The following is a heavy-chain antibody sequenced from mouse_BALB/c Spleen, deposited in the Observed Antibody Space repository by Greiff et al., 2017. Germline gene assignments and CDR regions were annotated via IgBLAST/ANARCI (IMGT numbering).Heavy chain of an antibody. J-gene: IGHJ2*01. V-gene: IGHV1-7*01. CDR2: INPSTGYT. CDR1: GYTFTSYW. Sequence: QVHVKQSGAELAKPGASVKMSCKASGYTFTSYWMHWVKQRPGQGLEWIGYINPSTGYTEYNQKFKDKATLTADKSSSTAYMQLSSLTSEDSAVYYCAREGDDLYYFDYWGQGTTLTVSS. CDR3: AREGDDLYYFDY.